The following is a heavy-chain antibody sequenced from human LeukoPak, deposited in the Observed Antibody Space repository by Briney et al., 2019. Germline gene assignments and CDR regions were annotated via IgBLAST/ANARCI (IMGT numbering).Heavy chain of an antibody. D-gene: IGHD4-23*01. CDR3: ARVIMTTLDPDAFDI. CDR1: GFTFSSYS. V-gene: IGHV3-21*01. J-gene: IGHJ3*02. Sequence: GGSLRLSCAASGFTFSSYSMNWVRQAPGKGLEWVSSISSSSSYIYYADSVKGRFTISRDNAKNSLYLQMNSLRAEDTAVYYCARVIMTTLDPDAFDIWGQGTMVTVSS. CDR2: ISSSSSYI.